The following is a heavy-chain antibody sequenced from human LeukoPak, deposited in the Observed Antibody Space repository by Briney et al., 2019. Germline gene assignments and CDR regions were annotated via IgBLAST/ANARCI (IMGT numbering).Heavy chain of an antibody. D-gene: IGHD6-19*01. CDR3: ARVAYSSGWSQNNWFDP. J-gene: IGHJ5*02. CDR1: GGSISSSSYY. V-gene: IGHV4-39*07. CDR2: IYYSGST. Sequence: SETLSLTCTVSGGSISSSSYYWGWIRQPPGRGLEWIGSIYYSGSTYYNPSLRSRVTISVDTSKNQFSLKLSSVTAADTAVYYCARVAYSSGWSQNNWFDPRGQGTLVTVSS.